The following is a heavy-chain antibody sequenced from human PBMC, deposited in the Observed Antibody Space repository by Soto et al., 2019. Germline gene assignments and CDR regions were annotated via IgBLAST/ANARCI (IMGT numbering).Heavy chain of an antibody. V-gene: IGHV3-23*01. Sequence: EVQLLESGGGLVQPGGSLRLSCVASGFTFNSYAMTWVRQAPGKGLEWVSVISGGGGSRYYADSVQGRFRISRDNSKNTLYLQMDSLRGEDTAVYYCAKGDYYDSSGYSDYWGQGSLVTVSS. J-gene: IGHJ4*02. CDR2: ISGGGGSR. D-gene: IGHD3-22*01. CDR1: GFTFNSYA. CDR3: AKGDYYDSSGYSDY.